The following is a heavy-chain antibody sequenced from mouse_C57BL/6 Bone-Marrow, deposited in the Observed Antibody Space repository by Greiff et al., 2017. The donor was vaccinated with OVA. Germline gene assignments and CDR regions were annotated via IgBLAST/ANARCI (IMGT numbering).Heavy chain of an antibody. CDR1: GYTFTDYY. J-gene: IGHJ1*03. CDR2: IYPGSGNT. D-gene: IGHD2-4*01. CDR3: ASIYYDYDLWYFDV. Sequence: VQLVESGAELVRPGASVKLSCKASGYTFTDYYIKRVKQRPGQGLEWIARIYPGSGNTYYNEKFKGKATLTAEKSSSTAYMQLSSLTSEDSAVYFCASIYYDYDLWYFDVWGTGTTVTVSS. V-gene: IGHV1-76*01.